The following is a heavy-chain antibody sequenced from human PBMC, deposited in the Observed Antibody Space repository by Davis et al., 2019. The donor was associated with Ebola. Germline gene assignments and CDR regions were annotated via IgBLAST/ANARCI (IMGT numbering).Heavy chain of an antibody. CDR2: ISGSGGST. Sequence: HTAGSLTLSCAASGFSVSTYGMHWVRQAPGKGLEWVASISGSGGSTHYADSVKGRFTISRDNAKNTLYLQMNSLRAEDTAVYYCARGEQQLADYWGQGTLVTVSS. CDR1: GFSVSTYG. D-gene: IGHD6-13*01. V-gene: IGHV3-74*01. J-gene: IGHJ4*02. CDR3: ARGEQQLADY.